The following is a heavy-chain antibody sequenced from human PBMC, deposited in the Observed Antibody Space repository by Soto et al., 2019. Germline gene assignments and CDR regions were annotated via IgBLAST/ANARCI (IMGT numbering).Heavy chain of an antibody. V-gene: IGHV3-23*01. Sequence: EVQLLESGGGLVQPGGSLRLSCAASGFTFSSYAMSWVRQAPGKGLEWVSAISGSGGSTYYADSVKGRFTISSDNSKETLYLQMNSLRAKGTDVYYCAKGGILAAAGAFDYWGQGTLVTVAS. CDR2: ISGSGGST. CDR1: GFTFSSYA. D-gene: IGHD6-13*01. J-gene: IGHJ4*02. CDR3: AKGGILAAAGAFDY.